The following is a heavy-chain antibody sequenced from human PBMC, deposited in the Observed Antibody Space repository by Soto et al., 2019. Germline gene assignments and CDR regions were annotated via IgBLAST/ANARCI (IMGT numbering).Heavy chain of an antibody. J-gene: IGHJ4*02. CDR3: AKDRQCGY. CDR1: AFTFSTND. V-gene: IGHV3-23*01. Sequence: GGSLRLSCAASAFTFSTNDMTWVRQAPGKGLEWVSTIRGSSGSTYYADSVKGRFIISRDNSKNTLYLQMNSLRAEDTALYYCAKDRQCGYWGQGT. CDR2: IRGSSGST.